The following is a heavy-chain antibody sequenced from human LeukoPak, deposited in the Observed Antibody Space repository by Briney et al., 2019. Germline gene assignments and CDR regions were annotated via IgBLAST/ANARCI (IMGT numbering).Heavy chain of an antibody. J-gene: IGHJ4*02. CDR2: INHSGST. Sequence: SETLSLTCAVYGGSFSGYYWSWIRQPPGKGLEWIGEINHSGSTNYNPSLKSRVTISVDTSKNQFSLKLSSVTAADTAVYYCAREIAGSSWYGPPDYWGQGTLVTVSS. CDR3: AREIAGSSWYGPPDY. D-gene: IGHD6-13*01. V-gene: IGHV4-34*01. CDR1: GGSFSGYY.